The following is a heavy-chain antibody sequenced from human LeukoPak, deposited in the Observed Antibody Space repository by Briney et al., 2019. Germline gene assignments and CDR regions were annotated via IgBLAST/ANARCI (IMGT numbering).Heavy chain of an antibody. CDR1: GGSFSGYY. CDR3: ARGEITMIVVATSCYFDY. CDR2: INHSGST. V-gene: IGHV4-34*01. Sequence: TSETLSLTCAVYGGSFSGYYWSWIRQPPGKGLEWIGEINHSGSTNYNPSLKSRVTISVDTSKNQFSLKLSSVTAADTAVYYCARGEITMIVVATSCYFDYWGQGTLVTVSS. J-gene: IGHJ4*02. D-gene: IGHD3-22*01.